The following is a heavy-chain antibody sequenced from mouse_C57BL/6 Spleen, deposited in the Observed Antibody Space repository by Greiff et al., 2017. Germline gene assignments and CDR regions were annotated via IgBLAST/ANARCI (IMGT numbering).Heavy chain of an antibody. D-gene: IGHD2-5*01. CDR3: AREGYSNYVLYAMDY. Sequence: QVQLQQPGTELVKPGASVKLSCKASGYTFTSYWMHWVKQRPGQGLEWIGNINPSNGGTNYNEKFKSKATLTVDKSSSTAYMQLSSLTSEDSAVYYGAREGYSNYVLYAMDYWGQGTSVTVSS. V-gene: IGHV1-53*01. CDR1: GYTFTSYW. CDR2: INPSNGGT. J-gene: IGHJ4*01.